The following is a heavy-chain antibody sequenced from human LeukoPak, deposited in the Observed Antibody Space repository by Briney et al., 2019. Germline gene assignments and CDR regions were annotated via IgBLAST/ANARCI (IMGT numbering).Heavy chain of an antibody. Sequence: GGSLRLYCAASGFTFSSCAMNWVRQAPGKGLEWVSGISGSGGITHYADSVRGRFTISRDNSKNTLYLQMNSLRAEDTAVYYCAKDPTDFDSSGQTYFDYWGQGSLVTVSS. V-gene: IGHV3-23*01. J-gene: IGHJ4*02. CDR3: AKDPTDFDSSGQTYFDY. CDR2: ISGSGGIT. CDR1: GFTFSSCA. D-gene: IGHD3-22*01.